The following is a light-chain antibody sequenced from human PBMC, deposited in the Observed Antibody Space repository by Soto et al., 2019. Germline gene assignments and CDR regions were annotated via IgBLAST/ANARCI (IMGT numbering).Light chain of an antibody. CDR3: CSYAGSSTWV. J-gene: IGLJ1*01. V-gene: IGLV2-23*01. Sequence: QSALTQPASVSGSPGQSITISCTGTSSDVGSYNLVSWYQQHPGKVPKIMIYEASKRPSGAPNRFSGSKSGNTASLTISGLQAEDEADYYCCSYAGSSTWVFGTGTKLNVL. CDR2: EAS. CDR1: SSDVGSYNL.